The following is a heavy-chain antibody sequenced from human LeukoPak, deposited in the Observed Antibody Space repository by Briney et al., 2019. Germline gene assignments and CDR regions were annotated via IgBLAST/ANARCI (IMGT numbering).Heavy chain of an antibody. Sequence: SETLSLTCTVSGGSISSYYWSWIRQPPGKGLEWIGYRYHSGSSSYNPSLKSRVTISLDTSKNQFSLKVNSVTAADTAVYYCARDGLLYAFDIWGQGTMVTVSS. CDR2: RYHSGSS. CDR1: GGSISSYY. D-gene: IGHD2/OR15-2a*01. CDR3: ARDGLLYAFDI. V-gene: IGHV4-59*01. J-gene: IGHJ3*02.